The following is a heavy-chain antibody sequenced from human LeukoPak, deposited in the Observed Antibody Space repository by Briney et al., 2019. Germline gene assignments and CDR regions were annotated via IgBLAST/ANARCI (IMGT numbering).Heavy chain of an antibody. CDR2: ISSSGSYI. Sequence: PGGSLRLTCAASGFTFSTYSRNWVRQAPGKGLEWVSSISSSGSYIYYADSVKGRFTISRDNSKNTLYLQMSGLRAEDTAVYYCASPGEIDCGKFGHWGQGTLVTVSS. D-gene: IGHD4-17*01. J-gene: IGHJ4*02. V-gene: IGHV3-21*01. CDR1: GFTFSTYS. CDR3: ASPGEIDCGKFGH.